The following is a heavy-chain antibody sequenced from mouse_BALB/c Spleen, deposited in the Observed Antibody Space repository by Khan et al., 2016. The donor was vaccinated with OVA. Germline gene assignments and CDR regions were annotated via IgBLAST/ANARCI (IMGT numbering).Heavy chain of an antibody. D-gene: IGHD1-1*01. V-gene: IGHV5-6*01. CDR2: VSTGGHYT. CDR1: GLTFSTYG. CDR3: ARLAYYYDSEGFAY. J-gene: IGHJ3*01. Sequence: EVELVESGGDVVKPGGSLKLSCAASGLTFSTYGMYWVRQTPDKRLEWVTTVSTGGHYTYYPATVKGRFTISRDNAKNTLYLQMNSLKSEDTAMFYCARLAYYYDSEGFAYWGQGTLVTVSA.